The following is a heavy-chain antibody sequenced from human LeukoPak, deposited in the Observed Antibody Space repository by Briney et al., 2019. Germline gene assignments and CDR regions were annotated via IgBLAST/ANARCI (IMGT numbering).Heavy chain of an antibody. D-gene: IGHD3-22*01. CDR2: ISGSGGST. CDR1: GFSFSSYA. J-gene: IGHJ4*02. Sequence: GGSLRLSCAASGFSFSSYAMSWVRQAPGKGLECVSAISGSGGSTYYADSVKGRFTISRDNSKNTLYLQMNSLRAEDTAVYYCAKDLSLDNYYDSSGPSDYWGQGTLVTVSS. CDR3: AKDLSLDNYYDSSGPSDY. V-gene: IGHV3-23*01.